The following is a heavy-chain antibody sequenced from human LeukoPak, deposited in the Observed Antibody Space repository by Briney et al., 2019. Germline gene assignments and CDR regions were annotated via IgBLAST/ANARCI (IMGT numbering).Heavy chain of an antibody. CDR3: ARGRYCSADICSGGDAFDI. CDR2: IYTRGST. Sequence: SETLSLTCTVSGGSINNYYWSWIRQPAGKGLEWIGRIYTRGSTNYNPSLKSRVTMSVDTSKNQFSLKLSSVTATDTSVYYCARGRYCSADICSGGDAFDIWGQGTMDSVSS. D-gene: IGHD2-15*01. V-gene: IGHV4-4*07. CDR1: GGSINNYY. J-gene: IGHJ3*02.